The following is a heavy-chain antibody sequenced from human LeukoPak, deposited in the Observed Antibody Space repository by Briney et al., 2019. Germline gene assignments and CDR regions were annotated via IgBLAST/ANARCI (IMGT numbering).Heavy chain of an antibody. D-gene: IGHD5-18*01. Sequence: GGSLRLSCAASGFTFSSYWMSWVRQAPGKGLEWVANIKQDGSEKYYVDSVKGRFTISRDNAKNSLYLQMNSLRAEDTAVYYCAREDPGYSYGYEFDYWGQGTLVTVSS. J-gene: IGHJ4*02. V-gene: IGHV3-7*01. CDR1: GFTFSSYW. CDR2: IKQDGSEK. CDR3: AREDPGYSYGYEFDY.